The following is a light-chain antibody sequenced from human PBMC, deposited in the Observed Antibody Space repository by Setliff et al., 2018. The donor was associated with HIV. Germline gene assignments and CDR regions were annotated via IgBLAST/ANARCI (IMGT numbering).Light chain of an antibody. J-gene: IGLJ2*01. CDR3: SSYRRTNTWV. CDR2: EVT. Sequence: QSVLTQPASVSGSPGQSITISCTGTSSDIGVYDYVSWYQQHPGEAPKLIIYEVTNRPSGVSNRFSGSKSGNTASLTISGLQAEDEADYYCSSYRRTNTWVFGGGTKVTVL. V-gene: IGLV2-14*01. CDR1: SSDIGVYDY.